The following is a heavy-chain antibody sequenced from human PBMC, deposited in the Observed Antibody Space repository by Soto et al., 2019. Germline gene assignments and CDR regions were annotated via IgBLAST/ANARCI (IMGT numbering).Heavy chain of an antibody. D-gene: IGHD2-21*02. CDR1: GDSIISRGYS. CDR3: ARATHRIVVVTAIPSYFDY. CDR2: ISHSGTT. J-gene: IGHJ4*02. Sequence: SETLSLTCAVSGDSIISRGYSWSWIRQPPGKGLEWIGYISHSGTTYHNPSLKSRLTISMDRSTNQFSLKLKSVSAADTAVYYCARATHRIVVVTAIPSYFDYWGQGVLVTVSS. V-gene: IGHV4-30-2*01.